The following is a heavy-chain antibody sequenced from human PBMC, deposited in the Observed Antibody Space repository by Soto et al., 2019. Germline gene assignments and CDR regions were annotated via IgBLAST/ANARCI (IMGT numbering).Heavy chain of an antibody. CDR2: IKSKTDGGAT. CDR3: TTGGPYGDTIFGGVIGLYYYYYGMDV. V-gene: IGHV3-15*07. Sequence: PGGSLRLSCAASGFTFSNAWMNWVRQAPGKGLEWVGRIKSKTDGGATDYAAPVKGRFTISRDDSKNTLYLQMNSLKTEDTAVYYCTTGGPYGDTIFGGVIGLYYYYYGMDVWGQGTTVTVSS. D-gene: IGHD3-3*01. J-gene: IGHJ6*02. CDR1: GFTFSNAW.